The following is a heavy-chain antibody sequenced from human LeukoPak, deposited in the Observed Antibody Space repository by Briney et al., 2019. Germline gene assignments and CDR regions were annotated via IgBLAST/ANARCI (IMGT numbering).Heavy chain of an antibody. CDR2: INHSGST. D-gene: IGHD3-16*01. CDR1: GGSFSGYY. J-gene: IGHJ6*03. Sequence: SETLSLTCAVDGGSFSGYYWSWIRQPPGKGLEWIGEINHSGSTNYNPSLKSRVTISVDTSKNQFSLKLSSVTAADTAVYYCAGGSYNYYYYYMDVWGKGTTVTVSS. CDR3: AGGSYNYYYYYMDV. V-gene: IGHV4-34*01.